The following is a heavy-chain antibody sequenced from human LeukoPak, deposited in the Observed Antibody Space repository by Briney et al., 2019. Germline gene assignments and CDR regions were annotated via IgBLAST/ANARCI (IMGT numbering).Heavy chain of an antibody. D-gene: IGHD6-19*01. V-gene: IGHV4-4*07. Sequence: SETLSLTCTVSGGSISGYYWSWIRQPAGKGLEWIGRIYTSGSTNYNPSLKSRVTISVDKSKSQFSLKLNSVTAADTAVYYCARGDSSGWVFDYWGQGTLVTVSS. J-gene: IGHJ4*02. CDR2: IYTSGST. CDR3: ARGDSSGWVFDY. CDR1: GGSISGYY.